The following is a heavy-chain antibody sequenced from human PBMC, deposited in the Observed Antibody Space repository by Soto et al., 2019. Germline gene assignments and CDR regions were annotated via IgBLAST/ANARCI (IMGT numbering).Heavy chain of an antibody. D-gene: IGHD2-15*01. V-gene: IGHV3-33*01. CDR1: GFTFSSYG. Sequence: QVQLVESGGGVVQPGRSLRLSCAASGFTFSSYGMHWVRQAPGKGLEWVAVIWYDGSNKYYADSVKGRFTISRDNSKNTLNLQMNSLIAEDTAVYYCARMNHCSGGSCYLGAFDIWGQGTMVTVSS. CDR2: IWYDGSNK. CDR3: ARMNHCSGGSCYLGAFDI. J-gene: IGHJ3*02.